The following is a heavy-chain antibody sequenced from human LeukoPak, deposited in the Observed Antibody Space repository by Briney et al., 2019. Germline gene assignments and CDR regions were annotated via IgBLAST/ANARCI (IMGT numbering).Heavy chain of an antibody. J-gene: IGHJ4*02. D-gene: IGHD6-13*01. CDR2: ISGSGGFT. CDR1: GFTFSSYG. V-gene: IGHV3-23*01. CDR3: AKGHGSTWYDGLYYFDY. Sequence: AGGTLRLSCAASGFTFSSYGMSWVRQAPGKGLEWVSGISGSGGFTYYTDSLKGRFTISRDNSKNMLYLQMNSLRVEDTAVYYCAKGHGSTWYDGLYYFDYWGRGTLVTVSS.